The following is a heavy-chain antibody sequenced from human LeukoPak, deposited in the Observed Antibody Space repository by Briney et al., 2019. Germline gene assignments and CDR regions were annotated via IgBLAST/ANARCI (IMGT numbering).Heavy chain of an antibody. Sequence: PSETLSLTCTVSSGSISSYYWTWIRQSPGKGLEWIGYVRYSGSTNYNPSLKSRVTISVDTSKNQVSLRLTSVTAADTAVYYCATRGPTVATYYGTDVWGQGTTV. D-gene: IGHD4-17*01. CDR2: VRYSGST. J-gene: IGHJ6*02. V-gene: IGHV4-59*08. CDR3: ATRGPTVATYYGTDV. CDR1: SGSISSYY.